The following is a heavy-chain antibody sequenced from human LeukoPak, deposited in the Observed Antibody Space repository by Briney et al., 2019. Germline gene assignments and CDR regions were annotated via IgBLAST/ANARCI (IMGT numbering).Heavy chain of an antibody. V-gene: IGHV1-46*01. J-gene: IGHJ4*02. CDR2: LNPSGNST. Sequence: ASVNVSCTASGYTLTGYSIHWVRQAPGQGLEWMGILNPSGNSTTYAQKFQGRVTMTRDTSTKIVYMELSSLRSEDTAVYYCARGDDYSPRFDYWGQGTLVTVSS. CDR3: ARGDDYSPRFDY. D-gene: IGHD5-24*01. CDR1: GYTLTGYS.